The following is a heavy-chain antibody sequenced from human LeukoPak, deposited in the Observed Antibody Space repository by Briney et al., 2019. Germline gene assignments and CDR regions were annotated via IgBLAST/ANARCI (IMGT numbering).Heavy chain of an antibody. CDR1: GGSISSYY. CDR3: ARGSRFGEFDAFDI. CDR2: VYTSGST. V-gene: IGHV4-4*07. Sequence: SETLSLTCTVSGGSISSYYWSWIRQPAGKGLEWIGRVYTSGSTNYNPSLKSRVTMSVDTPKNQFSLKLSSVTAADTAVYYCARGSRFGEFDAFDIWGQGTMVTVSS. J-gene: IGHJ3*02. D-gene: IGHD3-10*01.